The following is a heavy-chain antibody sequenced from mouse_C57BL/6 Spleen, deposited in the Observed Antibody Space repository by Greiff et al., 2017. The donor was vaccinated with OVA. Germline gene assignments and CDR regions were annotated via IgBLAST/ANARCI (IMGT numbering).Heavy chain of an antibody. V-gene: IGHV1-5*01. CDR2: IYPGNSDT. D-gene: IGHD1-1*01. J-gene: IGHJ4*01. Sequence: VQLQQSGTVLARPGASVKMSCKTSGYTFTSYWMHWVKQRPGQGLEWIGAIYPGNSDTSYNQKFKGKATLTAVTSASTAYLELSSLTNEDAAVYYGTRDGRGRYDMDDWGQGTTVTVAS. CDR1: GYTFTSYW. CDR3: TRDGRGRYDMDD.